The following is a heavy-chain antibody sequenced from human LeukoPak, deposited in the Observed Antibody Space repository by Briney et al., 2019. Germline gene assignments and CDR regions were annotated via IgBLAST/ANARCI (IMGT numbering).Heavy chain of an antibody. Sequence: GGSPRLSCVASEFTFSRYDMSWVRQAPGKGLEWISSISGRGTNTYYADSVKGRFTISRDNSKNTLFLQMNSLRVEDTAVYYCSKDSEKGYNWAPFDYWGQGTLVTVSS. CDR1: EFTFSRYD. CDR2: ISGRGTNT. V-gene: IGHV3-23*01. D-gene: IGHD5-24*01. J-gene: IGHJ4*02. CDR3: SKDSEKGYNWAPFDY.